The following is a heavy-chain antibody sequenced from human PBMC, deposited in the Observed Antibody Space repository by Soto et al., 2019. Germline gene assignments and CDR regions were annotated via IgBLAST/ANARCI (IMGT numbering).Heavy chain of an antibody. V-gene: IGHV4-4*02. Sequence: AETLSLTCAVSGGSITSANWWTWVRQPPGGGLEWIGEISHSGITNYKASLKSRVTMSVDKTKNDVSLKLTSVTAADTAVYYCARVLRGWFDPWGQGTPVTVSS. CDR3: ARVLRGWFDP. J-gene: IGHJ5*02. CDR2: ISHSGIT. CDR1: GGSITSANW.